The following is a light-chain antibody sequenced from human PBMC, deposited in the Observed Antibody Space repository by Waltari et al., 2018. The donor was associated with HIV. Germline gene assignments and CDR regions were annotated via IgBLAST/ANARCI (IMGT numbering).Light chain of an antibody. J-gene: IGLJ2*01. CDR3: QSPDSGTYVV. CDR2: KDS. CDR1: ALPKQY. V-gene: IGLV3-25*03. Sequence: SYDLTQPPSVSVSPGTTARITCSGDALPKQYAFWYQQKPGQAPVLVIYKDSERPSGIPERFSGSSSGTTVTLTISGVQAEDEADYYCQSPDSGTYVVFGGGTKLTVL.